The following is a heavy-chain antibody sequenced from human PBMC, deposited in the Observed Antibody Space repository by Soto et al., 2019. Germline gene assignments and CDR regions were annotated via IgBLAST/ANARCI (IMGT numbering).Heavy chain of an antibody. CDR1: GGSISSSSYY. Sequence: QLQLQESGPGLVKPSETLSLTCTVSGGSISSSSYYWGWIRQPPGKGLEWIGSIYYSGSTYYNPSPTIRVTIPVATSKNQFSLKLTSVTAADTAVYYCARHTPAISISDHWGQGTLVTVSS. V-gene: IGHV4-39*01. D-gene: IGHD2-15*01. CDR2: IYYSGST. J-gene: IGHJ4*02. CDR3: ARHTPAISISDH.